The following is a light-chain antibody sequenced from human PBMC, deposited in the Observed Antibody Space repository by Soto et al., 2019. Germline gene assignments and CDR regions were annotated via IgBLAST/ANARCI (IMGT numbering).Light chain of an antibody. J-gene: IGKJ1*01. Sequence: DIQMTQSPSTLSGCVGDRVTIACRASQTVHDFLAWYQQSPGKAPKLLIYKASTLEIGVPSRFSGSGSGTEFTLTISSLQPDDVATYYCQQYNDYSWTFGQGTKVDIK. V-gene: IGKV1-5*03. CDR1: QTVHDF. CDR3: QQYNDYSWT. CDR2: KAS.